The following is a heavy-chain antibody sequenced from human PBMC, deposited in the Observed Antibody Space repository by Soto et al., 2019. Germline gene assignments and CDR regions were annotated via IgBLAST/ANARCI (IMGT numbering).Heavy chain of an antibody. CDR2: IIPIFGTA. V-gene: IGHV1-69*06. D-gene: IGHD3-10*01. CDR3: ARYGHYYGMGV. J-gene: IGHJ6*02. CDR1: GGTFSSYA. Sequence: SVKVSCKASGGTFSSYAISWVRQAPGQGLEWMGGIIPIFGTANYAQKFQGRVTITADKSTSTAYMEPSSLRSDDTAVYYCARYGHYYGMGVWGQGTTVTVSS.